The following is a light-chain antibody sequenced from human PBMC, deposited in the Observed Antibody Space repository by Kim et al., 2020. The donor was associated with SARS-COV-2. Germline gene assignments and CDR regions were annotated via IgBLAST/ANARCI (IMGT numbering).Light chain of an antibody. V-gene: IGKV1-5*03. J-gene: IGKJ1*01. CDR2: KAS. CDR3: QQYTSPPWT. Sequence: ASVADIVTIPCRASQSINHWLAWYQQKPGKAPKLLVYKASMLETGVPSRFSGGGSGTEFTLTISSLQPDDFATYYCQQYTSPPWTFGQGTKVDIK. CDR1: QSINHW.